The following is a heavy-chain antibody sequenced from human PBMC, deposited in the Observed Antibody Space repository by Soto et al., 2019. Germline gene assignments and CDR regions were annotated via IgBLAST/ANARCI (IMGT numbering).Heavy chain of an antibody. CDR3: AKRDCIRTSCRQGYYYGMDV. CDR1: GFTFSSYG. CDR2: ISSDGSNK. D-gene: IGHD2-2*01. J-gene: IGHJ6*02. Sequence: QVQLVESGGGVVQPGRSLRLSCAASGFTFSSYGMHWVRQAPGKGLEWVAVISSDGSNKYYADSVKGRFTISRDNSKSTLHLQTNSLRAEDTAVYYCAKRDCIRTSCRQGYYYGMDVWGQGTTVTVSS. V-gene: IGHV3-30*18.